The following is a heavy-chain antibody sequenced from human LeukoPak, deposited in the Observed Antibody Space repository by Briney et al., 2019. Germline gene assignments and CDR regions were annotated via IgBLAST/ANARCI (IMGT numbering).Heavy chain of an antibody. Sequence: ASVKVSCKASGYTFTGYYMHWVRQAPGQGLEWMGWINPNSGGTNYAQKFQGRATMTRDTSISTAYMELSRLRSDDTAVYYCARDSAIFGTFDYWGQGTLVTVSS. V-gene: IGHV1-2*02. CDR3: ARDSAIFGTFDY. J-gene: IGHJ4*02. D-gene: IGHD3-3*01. CDR1: GYTFTGYY. CDR2: INPNSGGT.